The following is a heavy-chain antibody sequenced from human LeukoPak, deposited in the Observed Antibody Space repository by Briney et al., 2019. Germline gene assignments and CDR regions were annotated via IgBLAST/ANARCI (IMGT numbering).Heavy chain of an antibody. V-gene: IGHV3-23*01. CDR1: GFTFSSYA. Sequence: GGSLRLSCAASGFTFSSYAMSWVRQAPGKGLEWVSAISGSGGSTYYADSVKGRFTISRDNSKNTLYLQMNSLRAEDTAVYYCARAGSGSFDYFDYWGQGTLVTVSS. D-gene: IGHD3-10*01. CDR2: ISGSGGST. CDR3: ARAGSGSFDYFDY. J-gene: IGHJ4*02.